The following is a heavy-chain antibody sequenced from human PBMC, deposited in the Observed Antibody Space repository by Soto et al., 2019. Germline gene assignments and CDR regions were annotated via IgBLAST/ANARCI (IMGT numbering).Heavy chain of an antibody. J-gene: IGHJ3*02. V-gene: IGHV3-48*03. Sequence: PGGSLTLSCAASGFAFSSYEMNWVRQAPGKALEWVSYIDATSNTIHYADSVEGRFTISRDNSKNSLFLQRNSLGAEDTAVYYCARDRWHRDWHPGAFDIWGRGTMVTVSS. CDR2: IDATSNTI. CDR3: ARDRWHRDWHPGAFDI. D-gene: IGHD3-9*01. CDR1: GFAFSSYE.